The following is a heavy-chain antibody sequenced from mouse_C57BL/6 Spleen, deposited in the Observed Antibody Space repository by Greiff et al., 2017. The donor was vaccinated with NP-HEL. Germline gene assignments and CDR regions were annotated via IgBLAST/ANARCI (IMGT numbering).Heavy chain of an antibody. CDR2: ISSGSSTI. J-gene: IGHJ4*01. CDR3: ARCSRDYAMDY. D-gene: IGHD1-1*01. CDR1: GFTFSDYG. V-gene: IGHV5-17*01. Sequence: EVKVVESGGGLVKPGGSLKLSCAASGFTFSDYGMHWVRQAPEKGLEWVAYISSGSSTIYYADTVQGRFTISRDNAKNTLFLQMTSLRSEDTAMYYCARCSRDYAMDYWGQGTSVTVSS.